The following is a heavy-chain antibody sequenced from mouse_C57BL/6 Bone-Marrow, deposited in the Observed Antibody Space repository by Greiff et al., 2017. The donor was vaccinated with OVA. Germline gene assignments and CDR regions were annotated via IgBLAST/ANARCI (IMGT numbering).Heavy chain of an antibody. CDR3: DREDSSGPFAY. V-gene: IGHV5-6*01. D-gene: IGHD3-2*02. CDR2: ISSGGSYT. CDR1: GFTFSSYG. Sequence: EVKVVESGGDLVKPGGSLKLSCAASGFTFSSYGMSWVRPTPDKRLEWVATISSGGSYTYYPDRVKGRFTISSDHAKNTLYLQMSSLKSEDTAMYYCDREDSSGPFAYWGQGTLVTVSA. J-gene: IGHJ3*01.